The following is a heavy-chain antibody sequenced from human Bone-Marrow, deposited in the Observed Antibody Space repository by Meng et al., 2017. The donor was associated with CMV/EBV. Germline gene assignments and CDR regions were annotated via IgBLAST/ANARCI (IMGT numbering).Heavy chain of an antibody. Sequence: SETLSLTCAVYGGSFSGYYWSWIRQPPGKGLEWMGEINHSGSTNYNQSLKSRVTISVDTSKNQFSLKLSSVTAADTAVYYCARGGYYDFWSASPRYFDDWGQGTLVTVSS. D-gene: IGHD3-3*01. CDR3: ARGGYYDFWSASPRYFDD. CDR2: INHSGST. V-gene: IGHV4-34*01. J-gene: IGHJ4*02. CDR1: GGSFSGYY.